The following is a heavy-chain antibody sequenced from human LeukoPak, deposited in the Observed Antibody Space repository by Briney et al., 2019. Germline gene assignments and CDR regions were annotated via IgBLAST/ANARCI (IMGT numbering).Heavy chain of an antibody. D-gene: IGHD2-2*01. Sequence: GASVKVSCKASGYTFTSYYMHWVRQAPGQGLEWMGIINPSGGSTSYAQKFQGRVTMTTDTSTSTVYMELSSLRSEDTAVYYCARASRPKDIVVVPAATYYYYYYMDVWGKGTTVTISS. J-gene: IGHJ6*03. CDR3: ARASRPKDIVVVPAATYYYYYYMDV. V-gene: IGHV1-46*01. CDR2: INPSGGST. CDR1: GYTFTSYY.